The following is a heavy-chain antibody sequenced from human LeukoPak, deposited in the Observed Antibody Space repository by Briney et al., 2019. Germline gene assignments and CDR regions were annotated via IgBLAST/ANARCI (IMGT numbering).Heavy chain of an antibody. CDR3: ARASGGRGTSCYRPFY. V-gene: IGHV1-2*02. D-gene: IGHD2-2*01. J-gene: IGHJ4*02. CDR1: GYTFTGYY. CDR2: INPNSGGT. Sequence: ASVKVSCKASGYTFTGYYMHWVRQAPGQGLEWMGWINPNSGGTNYAQKFQGRVTMTRDTSISTAYMELSRLRSDDTAVYYCARASGGRGTSCYRPFYWGQGTLVTVSS.